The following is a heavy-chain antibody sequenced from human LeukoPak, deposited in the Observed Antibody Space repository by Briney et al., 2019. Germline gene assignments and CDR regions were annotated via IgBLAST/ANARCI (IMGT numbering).Heavy chain of an antibody. Sequence: ASVKVSCKASGYTFTSYDNNWVRQATGQGLEWMGWVNPNSGHTGYAQKFQGRVTMTRNTSISTAYMELSSLRSEDTAVYYCARGAPGSYCSGGSCPYFDYWGQGTLVSVS. D-gene: IGHD2-15*01. CDR1: GYTFTSYD. V-gene: IGHV1-8*01. CDR3: ARGAPGSYCSGGSCPYFDY. CDR2: VNPNSGHT. J-gene: IGHJ4*02.